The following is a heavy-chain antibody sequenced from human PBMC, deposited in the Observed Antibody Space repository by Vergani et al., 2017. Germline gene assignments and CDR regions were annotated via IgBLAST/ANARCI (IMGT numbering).Heavy chain of an antibody. CDR3: AKDSTPFDY. V-gene: IGHV3-21*04. CDR1: GFTFSSYS. D-gene: IGHD2-15*01. J-gene: IGHJ4*02. CDR2: ISSSSSYI. Sequence: EVQLVESGGGLVKPGGSLRLSCAASGFTFSSYSMNWVRQAPGKGLEWVSSISSSSSYIYYADSVKGRFTISRDNSKNTLYLQMNSLRAEDTAVYYCAKDSTPFDYWGQGTLVTVSS.